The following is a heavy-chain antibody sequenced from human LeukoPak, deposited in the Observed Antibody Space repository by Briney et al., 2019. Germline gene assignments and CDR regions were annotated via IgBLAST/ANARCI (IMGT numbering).Heavy chain of an antibody. CDR3: ARGIYCSGTTCYYYYYYMDV. Sequence: SETLSLTCTVSGGSISAYYWSWIRQPAGKGLEWIGRIYITGRTNYNPSLKSRVTMSLDTSKNQFSLKLRSVTAADTALYYCARGIYCSGTTCYYYYYYMDVWGKGTTVTVSS. D-gene: IGHD2-2*01. V-gene: IGHV4-4*07. CDR1: GGSISAYY. CDR2: IYITGRT. J-gene: IGHJ6*03.